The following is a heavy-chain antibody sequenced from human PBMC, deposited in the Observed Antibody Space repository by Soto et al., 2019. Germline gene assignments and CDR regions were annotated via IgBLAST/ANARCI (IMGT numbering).Heavy chain of an antibody. Sequence: PGGSQSLSCVASGFTFTDYYRTWIRQAPGKGPEWVAYISVSSSMTYYADSVLGRFTVSRDNAKNLVSLQMDSLTVEDTAMYYCARDSGKTPDYWGQGTLVTVSS. J-gene: IGHJ4*02. CDR3: ARDSGKTPDY. V-gene: IGHV3-11*01. CDR1: GFTFTDYY. CDR2: ISVSSSMT.